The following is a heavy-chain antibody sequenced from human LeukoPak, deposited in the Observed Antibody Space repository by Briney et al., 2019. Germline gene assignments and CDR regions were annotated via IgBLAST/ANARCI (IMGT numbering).Heavy chain of an antibody. V-gene: IGHV4-34*01. D-gene: IGHD3-10*02. J-gene: IGHJ4*02. CDR3: ARVVRGVITRIPFDY. Sequence: SETLSPTCAVYGGSFSGYYWSWIRQPPGKGLEWIGEINHSGSTNYNPSLKSRVTISVDTSKNQFSLKLSSVTAADTAVYYCARVVRGVITRIPFDYWGQGTLVTVSS. CDR2: INHSGST. CDR1: GGSFSGYY.